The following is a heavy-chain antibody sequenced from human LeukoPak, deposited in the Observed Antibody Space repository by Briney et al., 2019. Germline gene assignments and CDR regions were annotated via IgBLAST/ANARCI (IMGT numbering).Heavy chain of an antibody. CDR2: IYYSGST. J-gene: IGHJ4*02. V-gene: IGHV4-59*01. D-gene: IGHD3-16*01. CDR3: ARGVNLIGGGYYFDY. Sequence: KPSETLSLTCTVSGGSISSYYWSWIRQPPGKGLEWIGYIYYSGSTNYNPSLKSRVTISVDTSKNQFSLKLSSVTAADTAVYYCARGVNLIGGGYYFDYWGQGTLVTVSS. CDR1: GGSISSYY.